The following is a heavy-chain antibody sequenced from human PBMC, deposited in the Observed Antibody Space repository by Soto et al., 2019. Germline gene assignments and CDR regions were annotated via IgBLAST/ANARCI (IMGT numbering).Heavy chain of an antibody. CDR1: GFTFSTYW. CDR3: ARDPLIGTTDYGLDV. Sequence: EVQLVESGGGLVQPGGSLRLSCAASGFTFSTYWMHWVRQPPGKGLVWVSRINNDGSNTADADSVKGRCTISRDNAQSTLNLQMHSPRAEDTAVYYCARDPLIGTTDYGLDVWGQGTTVSVSS. V-gene: IGHV3-74*01. D-gene: IGHD1-7*01. CDR2: INNDGSNT. J-gene: IGHJ6*02.